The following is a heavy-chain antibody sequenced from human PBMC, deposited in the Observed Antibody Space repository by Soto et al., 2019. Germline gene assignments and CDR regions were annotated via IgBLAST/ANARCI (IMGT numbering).Heavy chain of an antibody. CDR2: VRWDDEK. V-gene: IGHV2-70*19. D-gene: IGHD5-12*01. Sequence: ASGPTLVNPSQTLTLTCTFSGFSLNTGGMCLSWVRQPTGKALEWLAVVRWDDEKHFSTSLRNRISVSKDASGDRVVLTVANMDPADSGTYYCVRTHGGYTAYYGMDVWGPGTTVTVSS. J-gene: IGHJ6*02. CDR1: GFSLNTGGMC. CDR3: VRTHGGYTAYYGMDV.